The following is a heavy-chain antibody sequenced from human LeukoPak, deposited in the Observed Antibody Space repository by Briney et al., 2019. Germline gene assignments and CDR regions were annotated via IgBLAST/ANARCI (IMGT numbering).Heavy chain of an antibody. Sequence: GGSLRLSCAASGVTFSSYSMNWVRQAPGKGLEWVSSISSSSSYIYYADSVKGRFTISRDNAKNSLYLQMNSLRAEDTAVYYCARDPQDYYGMYVWGKGTTVTVSS. J-gene: IGHJ6*04. CDR3: ARDPQDYYGMYV. V-gene: IGHV3-21*01. CDR1: GVTFSSYS. CDR2: ISSSSSYI.